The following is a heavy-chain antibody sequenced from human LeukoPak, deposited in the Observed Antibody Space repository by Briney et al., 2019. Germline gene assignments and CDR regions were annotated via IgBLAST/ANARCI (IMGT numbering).Heavy chain of an antibody. CDR3: AKGSYYDSSGSFYFDY. D-gene: IGHD3-22*01. J-gene: IGHJ4*02. V-gene: IGHV3-23*01. CDR1: GFTFSSYA. CDR2: ISGSGDNT. Sequence: GGSLGLSCAASGFTFSSYAMSWVRQAPGKGLEWVSGISGSGDNTYYADSVKGRFTISRDNSKNTLYVQVNSLGTEDTAAYDCAKGSYYDSSGSFYFDYWGQGTLVTVSS.